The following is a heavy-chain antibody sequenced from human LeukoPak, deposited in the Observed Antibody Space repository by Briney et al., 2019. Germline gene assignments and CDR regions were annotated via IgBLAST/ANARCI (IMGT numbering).Heavy chain of an antibody. CDR2: FYHSGGT. D-gene: IGHD6-19*01. J-gene: IGHJ5*02. Sequence: SETLSLTCSVSGGSVSSYYWNWIRQPPGKGLEWIGFFYHSGGTHYNPSLKSRVTISLDMSKSQVSLNLNSVTAADTAVYYCARGYSSGWNGRVAFDPWGQGTLVTVSS. CDR1: GGSVSSYY. CDR3: ARGYSSGWNGRVAFDP. V-gene: IGHV4-59*02.